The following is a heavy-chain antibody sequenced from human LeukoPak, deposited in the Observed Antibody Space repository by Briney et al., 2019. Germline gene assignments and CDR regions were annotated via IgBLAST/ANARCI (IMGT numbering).Heavy chain of an antibody. CDR2: IYYSGST. D-gene: IGHD4-23*01. CDR3: ARASYGGNGRYYGMDV. Sequence: SETLSLTCTVSGGSISSYYWSWIRQPPGKGLEWIGYIYYSGSTNYNPSLKSRVTISVDTSKNQFSLKLSSVSAADTAVYCCARASYGGNGRYYGMDVWGQGTTVTVSS. J-gene: IGHJ6*02. CDR1: GGSISSYY. V-gene: IGHV4-59*12.